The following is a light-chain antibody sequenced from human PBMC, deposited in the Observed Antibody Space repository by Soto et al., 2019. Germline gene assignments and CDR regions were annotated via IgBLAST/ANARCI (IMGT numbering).Light chain of an antibody. J-gene: IGKJ5*01. V-gene: IGKV3-15*01. CDR3: QQYNNLPLT. Sequence: EILMTQSPASLSVSPGERVILSCRATQSISSNLAWYQQKPGQAPRLLIYGTTTRATSIPARFSGSSSGTEFTLTITSLQSEDFALYIFQQYNNLPLTFGQGTRLEIK. CDR2: GTT. CDR1: QSISSN.